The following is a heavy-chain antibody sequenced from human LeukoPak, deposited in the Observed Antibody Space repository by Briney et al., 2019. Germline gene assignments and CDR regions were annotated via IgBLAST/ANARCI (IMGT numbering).Heavy chain of an antibody. Sequence: SETLSLTCTVSGGSISSSPYYWGWIRQPPGKGLEWIGSIYYSGTTHYNPSLESRVTISVDTSKNQFSLKLASVTAADTAIYYCAKGAGGFSYYNWFDPWGQGTLVTASS. J-gene: IGHJ5*02. V-gene: IGHV4-39*07. D-gene: IGHD5-18*01. CDR3: AKGAGGFSYYNWFDP. CDR2: IYYSGTT. CDR1: GGSISSSPYY.